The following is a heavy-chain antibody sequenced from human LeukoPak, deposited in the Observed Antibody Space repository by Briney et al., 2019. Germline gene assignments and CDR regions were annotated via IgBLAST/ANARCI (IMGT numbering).Heavy chain of an antibody. J-gene: IGHJ4*02. CDR3: ARAGGSRSPFDY. CDR2: INPRGGST. V-gene: IGHV1-46*01. Sequence: ASVKVSCKASVYTFTHYYMHWVRQAPGQGLKGMGVINPRGGSTTYAQKFQGRVTMTRDTSTSTFYMVLSSLKAEDTAVYYCARAGGSRSPFDYWGQGTLVTVSS. CDR1: VYTFTHYY. D-gene: IGHD6-6*01.